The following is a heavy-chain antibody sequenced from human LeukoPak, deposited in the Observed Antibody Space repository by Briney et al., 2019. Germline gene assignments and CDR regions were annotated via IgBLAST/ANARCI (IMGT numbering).Heavy chain of an antibody. V-gene: IGHV4-30-4*01. Sequence: SETLSLTCTVSGGAISIGDYYWSWIRQPPGKGLEWIGYIYYSGNTYYNPSLKSRVAISVDTSKNQFSLKLSSVTAADTAVYYCARNHHDSSGYSDSYYFDYWGQGTLVTVSS. CDR2: IYYSGNT. J-gene: IGHJ4*02. CDR1: GGAISIGDYY. CDR3: ARNHHDSSGYSDSYYFDY. D-gene: IGHD3-22*01.